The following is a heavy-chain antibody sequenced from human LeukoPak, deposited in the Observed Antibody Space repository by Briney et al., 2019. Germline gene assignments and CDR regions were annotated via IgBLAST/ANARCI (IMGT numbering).Heavy chain of an antibody. CDR3: ARASSDFGELFP. CDR1: GYTFTSYY. CDR2: INPSSGST. J-gene: IGHJ5*02. D-gene: IGHD3-10*01. Sequence: ASVKVSCKASGYTFTSYYMHWVRQAPGQGLEWMGIINPSSGSTSYTQKFQGRVTMTRDTSTSTVYMDLSSLRSEDTAVYYCARASSDFGELFPWGQGTPVTVSS. V-gene: IGHV1-46*01.